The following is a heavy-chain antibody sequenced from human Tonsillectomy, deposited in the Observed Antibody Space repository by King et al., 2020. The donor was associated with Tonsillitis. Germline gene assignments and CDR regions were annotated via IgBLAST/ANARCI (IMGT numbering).Heavy chain of an antibody. D-gene: IGHD3-22*01. Sequence: VQLVESGGGLVQPGGSLRLSCAASGFTFSSYAMSWVRQAPGKGLEWVSVIYSGDSRTYYADSVKGRFTISRDNSRNTLYLQMNSLRAEDTAVYYVAKDSNVGYPSTTYNFDYWGQGTLVTVSS. V-gene: IGHV3-23*03. CDR1: GFTFSSYA. CDR3: AKDSNVGYPSTTYNFDY. CDR2: IYSGDSRT. J-gene: IGHJ4*02.